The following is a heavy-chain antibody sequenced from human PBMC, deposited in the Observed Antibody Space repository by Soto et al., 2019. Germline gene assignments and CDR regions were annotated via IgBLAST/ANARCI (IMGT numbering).Heavy chain of an antibody. CDR2: IYHSGST. V-gene: IGHV4-4*02. D-gene: IGHD5-18*01. CDR3: ARDSRVSHSSGGALNPLSTKYYYGMDV. J-gene: IGHJ6*02. CDR1: GGSISSSNW. Sequence: PSEPLSLTCGVSGGSISSSNWWRWVRKPPGKGLEWIGEIYHSGSTNYNPSLKSRVTISVDKSKNQFSLKLSSVTAADTAVYYCARDSRVSHSSGGALNPLSTKYYYGMDVWGQGTTVTVSS.